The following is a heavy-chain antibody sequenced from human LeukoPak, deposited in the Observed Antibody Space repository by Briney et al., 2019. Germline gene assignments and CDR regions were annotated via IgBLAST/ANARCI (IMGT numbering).Heavy chain of an antibody. D-gene: IGHD2-8*01. J-gene: IGHJ4*02. CDR3: AKGPCTNGVCYAYYFDY. CDR2: ISGDGGST. Sequence: GGSLRLSCAASGFTFDDYAMHWVRQAPGKGLAWVSLISGDGGSTYYADSVKGRFTISRDNSKNSLYLQMNSLRSEDTALYYCAKGPCTNGVCYAYYFDYWGQGTLVTDSS. CDR1: GFTFDDYA. V-gene: IGHV3-43*02.